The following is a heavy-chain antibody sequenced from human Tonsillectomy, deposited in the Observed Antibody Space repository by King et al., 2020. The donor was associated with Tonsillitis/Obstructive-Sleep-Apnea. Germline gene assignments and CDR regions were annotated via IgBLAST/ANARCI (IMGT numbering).Heavy chain of an antibody. Sequence: VQLVESGGGLVKPGGSLRLSCATSGFTFINAWMSWVRQAPGKGLEWVGRIQSQADGGTTDYAAPAKGRFTISRDDSRNTRFLQMNSMKTEETGVYYFTTGPAARGVPYYYYFYMDVWGTGTTVTVSS. D-gene: IGHD2-2*01. CDR1: GFTFINAW. CDR2: IQSQADGGTT. CDR3: TTGPAARGVPYYYYFYMDV. V-gene: IGHV3-15*01. J-gene: IGHJ6*03.